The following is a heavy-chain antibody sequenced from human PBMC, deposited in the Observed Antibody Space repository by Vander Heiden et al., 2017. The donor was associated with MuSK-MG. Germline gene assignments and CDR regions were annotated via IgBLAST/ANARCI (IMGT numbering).Heavy chain of an antibody. Sequence: EVQLVQSGAEVKKPGESLKISCKGSGYSFTSYWIGWVRQMPGKGLEWMGIIYPGDSDTRYSPAGQGQVTISADKSISTADLKWSSMKASAKAMYYCARLGSDYKAAKYYFDDWGQGTMVTVSS. CDR3: ARLGSDYKAAKYYFDD. CDR1: GYSFTSYW. CDR2: IYPGDSDT. J-gene: IGHJ4*02. V-gene: IGHV5-51*01. D-gene: IGHD3-10*01.